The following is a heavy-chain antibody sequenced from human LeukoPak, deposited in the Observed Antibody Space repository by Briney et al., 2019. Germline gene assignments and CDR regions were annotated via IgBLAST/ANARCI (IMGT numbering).Heavy chain of an antibody. CDR1: GFTFSSYS. J-gene: IGHJ3*02. V-gene: IGHV3-21*01. CDR3: AREGYYDSNGDDAFDI. D-gene: IGHD3-22*01. Sequence: PGGSLRLSCAASGFTFSSYSMNWVRQAPGKGLEWVSPISSSSSYIYYADSVKGRFTIPRDNAKNSLYLQMNSLRAEDTAVYYCAREGYYDSNGDDAFDIWGQGTMVTVSS. CDR2: ISSSSSYI.